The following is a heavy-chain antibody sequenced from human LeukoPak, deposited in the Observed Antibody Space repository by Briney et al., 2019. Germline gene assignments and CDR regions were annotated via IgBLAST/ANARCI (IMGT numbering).Heavy chain of an antibody. CDR1: GFTFSSYG. Sequence: GGSLRLSCAASGFTFSSYGMHWVRQAPGKGLEWVAVIWYDGSNKYYADSVKGRFTISRDNSKNTLYLQMNSLRAEDTAVYYCARERVIPAVVVPAATLDYWGQGTLVTVSS. CDR2: IWYDGSNK. V-gene: IGHV3-33*01. J-gene: IGHJ4*02. CDR3: ARERVIPAVVVPAATLDY. D-gene: IGHD2-2*01.